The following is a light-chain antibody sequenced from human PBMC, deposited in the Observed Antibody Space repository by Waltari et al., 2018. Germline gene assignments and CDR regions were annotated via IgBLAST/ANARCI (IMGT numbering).Light chain of an antibody. V-gene: IGKV3-20*01. CDR2: GAS. J-gene: IGKJ1*01. Sequence: EIVLTQSPGTLSLSPGERATLSCRASQSVSSSYLAWYQQKPGQAPRLLIYGASRRATSIPDSVSGSGSETDFTLTISRLEPEDFAVYYCQQYGSSPQTFGQGTKVEIK. CDR1: QSVSSSY. CDR3: QQYGSSPQT.